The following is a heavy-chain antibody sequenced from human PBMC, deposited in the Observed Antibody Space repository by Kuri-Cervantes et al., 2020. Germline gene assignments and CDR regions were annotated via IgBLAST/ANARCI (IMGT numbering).Heavy chain of an antibody. CDR3: ARLYSSSWHLFDY. Sequence: GSLRLSCTVSGGSISSSSCYWGWIRQPPGKGLEWIGSIYYSGSTYYNPSLKSRVTISVDTSKNQFSLKLSSVTAADTAVYYCARLYSSSWHLFDYWGQGTLVTVSS. V-gene: IGHV4-39*01. J-gene: IGHJ4*02. CDR1: GGSISSSSCY. D-gene: IGHD6-13*01. CDR2: IYYSGST.